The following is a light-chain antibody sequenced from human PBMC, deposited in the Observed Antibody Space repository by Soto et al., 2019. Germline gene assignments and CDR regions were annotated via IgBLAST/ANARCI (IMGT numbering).Light chain of an antibody. Sequence: DIQMTQSPSSLSASVVDRVTITCLASQTISTYLNWYQQQPGKAPKLLIYGAFILQSGVPSRISGSGSGTDFSLTISNLQPEDFATYYCQQSFNTPRTFGQGTKVDIK. CDR1: QTISTY. V-gene: IGKV1-39*01. J-gene: IGKJ1*01. CDR2: GAF. CDR3: QQSFNTPRT.